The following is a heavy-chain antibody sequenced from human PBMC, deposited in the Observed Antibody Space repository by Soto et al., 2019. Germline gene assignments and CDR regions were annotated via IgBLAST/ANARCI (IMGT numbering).Heavy chain of an antibody. V-gene: IGHV3-15*07. D-gene: IGHD3-10*01. CDR2: IKRESDGGTT. Sequence: GGSLRLACAVSDLIVRTAWMHWVRQAPGKGLEWVGRIKRESDGGTTDYAAPVNGRFTISRDDSKNTLYLQMNNLKTEDTAVYYCTTDRARGGQRTLVTVSS. CDR1: DLIVRTAW. CDR3: TTDRAR. J-gene: IGHJ4*02.